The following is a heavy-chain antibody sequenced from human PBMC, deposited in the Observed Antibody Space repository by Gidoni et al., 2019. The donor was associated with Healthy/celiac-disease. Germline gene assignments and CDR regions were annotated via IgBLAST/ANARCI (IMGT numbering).Heavy chain of an antibody. Sequence: QVQLVESGGGLVKPGGSLRLSCSASGSTFRDSYMRWIRQAPGKGLEWVSYISSSSSYTNYADSVKGRFTISRDNAKNSLYLQMNSLRAEDTAVYYCARGYCSSTSCYMKGDYWYFDLWGRGTLVTVSS. CDR2: ISSSSSYT. CDR3: ARGYCSSTSCYMKGDYWYFDL. D-gene: IGHD2-2*02. CDR1: GSTFRDSY. J-gene: IGHJ2*01. V-gene: IGHV3-11*06.